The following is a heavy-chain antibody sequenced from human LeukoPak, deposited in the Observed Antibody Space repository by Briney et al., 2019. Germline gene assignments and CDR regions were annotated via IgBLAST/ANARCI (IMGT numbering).Heavy chain of an antibody. D-gene: IGHD3-10*01. Sequence: QPGGSLRLSCTASGFSFSDYQMNWVRQAPGKGLEWVANIKQDGSEKYYVDSVKGRFTISRDNAKNSLYLQMNSLRAEDTAVYYCAREGNYYGSGSYYNCQFDYWGQGTLVTVSS. J-gene: IGHJ4*02. V-gene: IGHV3-7*01. CDR2: IKQDGSEK. CDR1: GFSFSDYQ. CDR3: AREGNYYGSGSYYNCQFDY.